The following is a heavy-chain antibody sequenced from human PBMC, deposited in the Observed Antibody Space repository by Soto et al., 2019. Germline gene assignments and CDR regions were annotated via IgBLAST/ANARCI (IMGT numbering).Heavy chain of an antibody. J-gene: IGHJ4*02. Sequence: GASVKVSCKASGYTFTGHYLHWVRQAPGQGLEWMGWMNPNSGATNYAQRFQDRVTMTRDTSISTAYMDLSSLRSDDTAVYYCAKDASQTFRSSSHNDFWGQGTLVTVSS. CDR2: MNPNSGAT. V-gene: IGHV1-2*02. CDR3: AKDASQTFRSSSHNDF. D-gene: IGHD6-13*01. CDR1: GYTFTGHY.